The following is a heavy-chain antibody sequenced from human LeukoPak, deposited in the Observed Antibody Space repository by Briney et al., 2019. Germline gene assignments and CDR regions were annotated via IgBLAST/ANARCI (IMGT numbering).Heavy chain of an antibody. CDR3: AKEGRPNSGGGFFDY. CDR1: GFTFSSYA. J-gene: IGHJ4*02. CDR2: VNESGGRT. D-gene: IGHD1-26*01. V-gene: IGHV3-23*01. Sequence: PGGSLRLSCAASGFTFSSYAMGWVRQAPGKGLEWVSTVNESGGRTYYATSVKGRFTMSRDNSKNTLYLQMNSLRVEGTAIYYCAKEGRPNSGGGFFDYWGQGTRVTVSS.